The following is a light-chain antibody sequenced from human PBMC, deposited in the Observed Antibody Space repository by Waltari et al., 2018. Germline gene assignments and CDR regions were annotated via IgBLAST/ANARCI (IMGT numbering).Light chain of an antibody. CDR3: QHYVNLPVT. J-gene: IGKJ1*01. Sequence: EIVLTQSPGTLSLSPGERATLSCRASQSVSRALAWYQQKPGQAPRLLIYGTSNRATGIPDRFSGSGSGTDFSLTISRLEPEDVAVYFCQHYVNLPVTFGQGTKVEI. CDR2: GTS. V-gene: IGKV3-20*01. CDR1: QSVSRA.